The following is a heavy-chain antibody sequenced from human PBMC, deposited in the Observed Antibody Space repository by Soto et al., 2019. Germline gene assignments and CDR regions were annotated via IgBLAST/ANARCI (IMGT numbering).Heavy chain of an antibody. CDR1: GFTFSSYA. Sequence: GGSLRLSCAASGFTFSSYATSWVRQAPGKGLEWVSAISGSGGSAYYADSVKGRFTISRDNSKNTLYLQMNSLRAEDTAVYYCAKDRSSSWPRDAFDIWGQGTMVTVSS. D-gene: IGHD6-13*01. CDR2: ISGSGGSA. CDR3: AKDRSSSWPRDAFDI. V-gene: IGHV3-23*01. J-gene: IGHJ3*02.